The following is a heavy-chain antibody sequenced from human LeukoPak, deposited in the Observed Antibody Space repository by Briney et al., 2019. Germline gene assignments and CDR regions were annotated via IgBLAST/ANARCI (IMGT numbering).Heavy chain of an antibody. J-gene: IGHJ3*02. CDR1: GGSFSGYY. Sequence: SETLSLTCAVYGGSFSGYYWSWIRQPPGKGLEWIGEINHSGSTNYNPSLKSRVTISVDTSKNQFSLKLSSVTAADTAAYYCARSGYYDSSGYYYFRDDAFDIWGQGTMVTVSS. D-gene: IGHD3-22*01. V-gene: IGHV4-34*01. CDR3: ARSGYYDSSGYYYFRDDAFDI. CDR2: INHSGST.